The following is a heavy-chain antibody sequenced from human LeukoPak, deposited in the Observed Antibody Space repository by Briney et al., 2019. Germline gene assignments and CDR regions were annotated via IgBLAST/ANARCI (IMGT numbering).Heavy chain of an antibody. V-gene: IGHV3-21*01. Sequence: GGSLRLSCADSGFTFSSCNMNWVRQAPGKGLEWVSSISSSGNYIYYADSVKGRFTISRDNAKNSLYLQMNSLRAEDTAVYYCAKEEEYITSWVGGDHYYYMDVWGKGTTVTVS. CDR3: AKEEEYITSWVGGDHYYYMDV. J-gene: IGHJ6*03. CDR1: GFTFSSCN. D-gene: IGHD2/OR15-2a*01. CDR2: ISSSGNYI.